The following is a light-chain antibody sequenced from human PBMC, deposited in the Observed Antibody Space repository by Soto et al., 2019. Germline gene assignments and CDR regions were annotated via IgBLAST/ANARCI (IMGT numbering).Light chain of an antibody. CDR2: EVS. Sequence: QSALPHPASVSGSPGQSITISCTGTSSDVGGYNYVSWYQQHPGKAPKLMIYEVSNRPSGVSNRFSGSKSGNTASLTISGLQAEDEADYYCSSYTSSSIPYVFGTGTKVTVL. CDR1: SSDVGGYNY. CDR3: SSYTSSSIPYV. V-gene: IGLV2-14*01. J-gene: IGLJ1*01.